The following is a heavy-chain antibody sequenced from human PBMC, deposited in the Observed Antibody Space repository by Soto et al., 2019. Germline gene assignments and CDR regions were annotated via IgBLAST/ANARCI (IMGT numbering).Heavy chain of an antibody. J-gene: IGHJ4*02. V-gene: IGHV1-69*12. Sequence: QVQLVQSGAEVKKPGSSVKVSCKASGGTFSSYAISWVRQAPGQGLEWMGGIIPIFGTANYAQKFQGRVTITADESTSTADMELSSLRSEDTAVYYCARAPPPTSGWELLDCWGQGTLVTVSS. D-gene: IGHD1-26*01. CDR3: ARAPPPTSGWELLDC. CDR1: GGTFSSYA. CDR2: IIPIFGTA.